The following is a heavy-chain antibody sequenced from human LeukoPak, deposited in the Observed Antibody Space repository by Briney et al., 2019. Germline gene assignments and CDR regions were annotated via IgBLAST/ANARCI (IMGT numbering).Heavy chain of an antibody. CDR1: GFTFSSYA. V-gene: IGHV3-23*01. D-gene: IGHD2/OR15-2a*01. J-gene: IGHJ3*02. CDR3: ARRPANIANYFGAFDI. CDR2: ISGSGGST. Sequence: GSLRLSCAASGFTFSSYATSWVRQAPGKGLEWVSAISGSGGSTYYADSVKGRFTISRDNSKNTLYLQMNSLRAEDTAVYYCARRPANIANYFGAFDIWGQGTMITVSS.